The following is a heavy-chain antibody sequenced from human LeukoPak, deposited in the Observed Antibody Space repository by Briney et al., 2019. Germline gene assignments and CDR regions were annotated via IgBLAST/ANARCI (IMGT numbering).Heavy chain of an antibody. CDR2: IYYSGST. D-gene: IGHD5-18*01. V-gene: IGHV4-59*01. CDR3: AGVGGYSYGSFDY. Sequence: SETLSLTCTVSGGSIGSYYWSWIRQPPGKGLEWIGYIYYSGSTNYNPSLKSRVTISVDTSKNQFSLKLSSVTAADTAVYYCAGVGGYSYGSFDYWGQGTLVTVSS. CDR1: GGSIGSYY. J-gene: IGHJ4*02.